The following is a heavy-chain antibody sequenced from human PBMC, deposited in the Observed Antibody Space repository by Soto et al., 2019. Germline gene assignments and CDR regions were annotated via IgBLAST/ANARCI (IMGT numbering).Heavy chain of an antibody. CDR1: GGSISSNDW. V-gene: IGHV4-4*02. D-gene: IGHD3-3*01. CDR2: MYETGTT. J-gene: IGHJ5*02. Sequence: SETLSLTCAVSGGSISSNDWWSWVRQPPGKGLEWLGEMYETGTTNYSPSLNSRVTISVDKSKNQVSLRLNSVTAADTAVYYCARGNDNDDFWSGRSLDPWGQGTLVTVS. CDR3: ARGNDNDDFWSGRSLDP.